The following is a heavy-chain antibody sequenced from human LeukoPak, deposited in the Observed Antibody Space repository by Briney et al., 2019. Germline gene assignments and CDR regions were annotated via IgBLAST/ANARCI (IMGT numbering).Heavy chain of an antibody. CDR3: ATTQSSLYYYYYYMDV. CDR2: VSYDGSNK. Sequence: PGGSLRLSCAASGFTFSRYAMHWVRQAPGKGREGVAVVSYDGSNKYYADSVKGRFTISRDNSKNTLYLQMNSLRAEDTALYYCATTQSSLYYYYYYMDVWGKGTTVTVSS. CDR1: GFTFSRYA. V-gene: IGHV3-30-3*01. D-gene: IGHD2/OR15-2a*01. J-gene: IGHJ6*03.